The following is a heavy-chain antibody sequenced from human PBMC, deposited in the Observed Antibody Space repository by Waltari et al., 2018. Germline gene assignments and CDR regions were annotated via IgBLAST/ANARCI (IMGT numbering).Heavy chain of an antibody. CDR1: GGSISSYY. J-gene: IGHJ5*02. Sequence: QVQLQESGPGLVKPSENLSLTCPVSGGSISSYYWSWIRQPAGKGLEWIGRIYTSGSTNYNPSLKSRVTMSVDTSKTQFSLKLSFVTAADTAVYYCARGSIAAAGTLGWFDPWGQGTLVTVS. D-gene: IGHD6-13*01. CDR2: IYTSGST. CDR3: ARGSIAAAGTLGWFDP. V-gene: IGHV4-4*07.